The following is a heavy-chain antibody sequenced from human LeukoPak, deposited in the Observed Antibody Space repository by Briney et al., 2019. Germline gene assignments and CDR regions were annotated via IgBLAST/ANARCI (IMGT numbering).Heavy chain of an antibody. D-gene: IGHD3-10*01. CDR1: GFTFSSYS. J-gene: IGHJ3*02. CDR3: AKDHDYYASGPI. Sequence: GGSLRLSCAASGFTFSSYSMNWVRQAPGKGLEWVSAISGSGDSTYYADSVKGRFTISRDNSKDTLYLQMNSLRAEDTALYYCAKDHDYYASGPIWGQGTMVTVSS. CDR2: ISGSGDST. V-gene: IGHV3-23*01.